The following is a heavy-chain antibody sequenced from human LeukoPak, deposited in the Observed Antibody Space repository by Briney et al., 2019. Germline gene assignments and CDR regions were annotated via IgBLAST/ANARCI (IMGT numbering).Heavy chain of an antibody. CDR2: INHSGST. CDR3: ARGRYDSSGYGI. J-gene: IGHJ4*02. Sequence: SETLSLTCAIYGGSFSGYYWSWIRQPPGKGLEWIGEINHSGSTNYNPSLKSRVTISVDTSKNQFSLKLSSVTAADTAVYYCARGRYDSSGYGIRGQGTLVTVSS. CDR1: GGSFSGYY. V-gene: IGHV4-34*01. D-gene: IGHD3-22*01.